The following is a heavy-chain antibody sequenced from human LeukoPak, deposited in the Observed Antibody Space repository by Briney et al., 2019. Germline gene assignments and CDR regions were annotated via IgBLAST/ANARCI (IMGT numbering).Heavy chain of an antibody. CDR2: IFHGVTT. V-gene: IGHV4-38-2*02. CDR3: ARDATIAAPLMS. D-gene: IGHD6-13*01. CDR1: GSSINAPYY. Sequence: TSETLSLTCTVSGSSINAPYYWAWIRQPPGEGLEWIGNIFHGVTTFYNPSLMNRVAISVDTSKNQFSLKLTSVTAADTAVYYCARDATIAAPLMSWGQGTLVIVSS. J-gene: IGHJ4*02.